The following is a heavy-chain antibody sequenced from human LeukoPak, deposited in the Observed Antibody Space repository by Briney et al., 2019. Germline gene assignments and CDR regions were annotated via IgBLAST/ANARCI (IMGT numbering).Heavy chain of an antibody. Sequence: GGSLRLSCVASGFTFSMHSLSWVRQNPGKRLEWVSYISSGRTEFYADSVKGRFTISRDNAKNSLYLQMNSLRVEDTAVYYCAREPSSGSVSSWYPLDYWGQGTLFAVSS. D-gene: IGHD6-13*01. V-gene: IGHV3-48*01. CDR2: ISSGRTE. J-gene: IGHJ4*02. CDR1: GFTFSMHS. CDR3: AREPSSGSVSSWYPLDY.